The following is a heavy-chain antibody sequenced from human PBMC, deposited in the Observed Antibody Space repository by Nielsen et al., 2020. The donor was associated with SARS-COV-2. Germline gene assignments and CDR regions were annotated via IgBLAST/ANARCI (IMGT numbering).Heavy chain of an antibody. CDR1: GYSFTSYW. CDR2: IDPSDSYT. D-gene: IGHD1-26*01. Sequence: GESLKISCKGSGYSFTSYWIGWVRQMPGKGLEWMGRIDPSDSYTNYSPSFQGHVTISADKSISTAYLQWSSLKASDTAMYYCARLGAARTNWFDPWGQGTLVTVSS. V-gene: IGHV5-10-1*01. CDR3: ARLGAARTNWFDP. J-gene: IGHJ5*02.